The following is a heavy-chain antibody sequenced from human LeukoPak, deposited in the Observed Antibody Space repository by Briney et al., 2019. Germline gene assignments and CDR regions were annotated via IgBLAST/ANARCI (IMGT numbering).Heavy chain of an antibody. Sequence: GGSLRLSCEASGFTFSSHSMNWVRQAPGKGLEWVSYITSTCRSTYYADSVKGRFTISRDNAKNSPYLQMNSLGDDDTAVYYCARDGPVAGTPFDFWGQGTLVTVSS. V-gene: IGHV3-48*02. D-gene: IGHD6-19*01. CDR2: ITSTCRST. CDR1: GFTFSSHS. J-gene: IGHJ4*02. CDR3: ARDGPVAGTPFDF.